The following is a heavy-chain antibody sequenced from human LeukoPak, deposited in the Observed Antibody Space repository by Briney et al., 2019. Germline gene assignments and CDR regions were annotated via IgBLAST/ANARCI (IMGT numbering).Heavy chain of an antibody. CDR3: ARAWRGGGSCGP. J-gene: IGHJ5*02. CDR2: INHSGSTT. V-gene: IGHV4-34*01. CDR1: GGSFSDYY. Sequence: SETLSLTCAVYGGSFSDYYWSWIRQPPGKGLEWIGEINHSGSTTNYNPSLKNRVTISVDTSKKQFSLKLSSVTAADTAVYYCARAWRGGGSCGPWGQGTLVTVSS. D-gene: IGHD2-15*01.